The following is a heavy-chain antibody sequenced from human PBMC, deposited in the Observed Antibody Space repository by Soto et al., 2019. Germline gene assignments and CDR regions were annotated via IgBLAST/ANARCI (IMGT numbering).Heavy chain of an antibody. J-gene: IGHJ6*02. V-gene: IGHV3-43*01. D-gene: IGHD3-3*01. CDR1: GFTFDDYT. CDR2: ISWDGGST. Sequence: GGSLRLSCAASGFTFDDYTMHWVRQAPGKGLEWVSLISWDGGSTYYADSVKGRFTISRDNSKNSLYLQMNSLRTEDTALYYCAKDAHVLRFLEWSSMDVWGQGTTVTVS. CDR3: AKDAHVLRFLEWSSMDV.